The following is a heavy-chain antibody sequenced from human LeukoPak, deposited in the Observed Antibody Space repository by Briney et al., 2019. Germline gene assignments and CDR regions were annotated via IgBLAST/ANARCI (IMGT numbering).Heavy chain of an antibody. CDR1: GGSISSHY. D-gene: IGHD2-8*01. Sequence: SETLSLTCTVSGGSISSHYWSWIRQPPGKGLEWIGYIYYSGSTNYNPSLKSRVTISVDTSKNQFSLKLSSVTAADTAVYYCARGPLSRMLGWLDPWGQGTLVTVSS. J-gene: IGHJ5*02. CDR2: IYYSGST. CDR3: ARGPLSRMLGWLDP. V-gene: IGHV4-59*11.